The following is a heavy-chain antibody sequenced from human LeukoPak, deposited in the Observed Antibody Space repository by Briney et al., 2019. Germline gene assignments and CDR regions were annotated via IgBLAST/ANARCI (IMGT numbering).Heavy chain of an antibody. CDR3: ARVRYGDYAFDY. CDR2: ISSSSSYI. CDR1: GFTFSSYS. D-gene: IGHD4-17*01. V-gene: IGHV3-21*01. J-gene: IGHJ4*02. Sequence: GGSLRLSCAASGFTFSSYSMNWVGKAQGKGLEWVSSISSSSSYIYYADSVKGRFTISRDNAKNSLYLQMNSLRAEDTAVYYCARVRYGDYAFDYWGQGTLVTVSS.